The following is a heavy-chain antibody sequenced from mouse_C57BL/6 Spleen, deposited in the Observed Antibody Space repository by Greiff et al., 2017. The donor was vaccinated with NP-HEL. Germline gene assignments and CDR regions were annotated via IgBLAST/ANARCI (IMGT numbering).Heavy chain of an antibody. CDR2: IYPGSGNT. CDR3: ARGGDGYYDFFDY. D-gene: IGHD2-3*01. V-gene: IGHV1-76*01. J-gene: IGHJ2*01. CDR1: GYTFTDYY. Sequence: QVQLQQSGAELVRPGASVKLSCKASGYTFTDYYINWVKQRPGQGLEWIARIYPGSGNTYYNEKFKGKATLTAEKSSSTAYMQLSSLTSGDSAVYFCARGGDGYYDFFDYWGQGTTLTVSS.